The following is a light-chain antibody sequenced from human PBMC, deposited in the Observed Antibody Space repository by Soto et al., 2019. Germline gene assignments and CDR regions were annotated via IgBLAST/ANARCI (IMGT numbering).Light chain of an antibody. J-gene: IGLJ2*01. CDR1: SSDVGGYNY. CDR2: DVS. V-gene: IGLV2-14*01. CDR3: NSFTSSSTVV. Sequence: QSALTQPASVSGSPGQSITISCTGTSSDVGGYNYVSWYQQHPGKAPKLMIYDVSNRPSGVSNRFSGSKSGNTASLTISGLQAEDEAYYYCNSFTSSSTVVFGGGTQLTVL.